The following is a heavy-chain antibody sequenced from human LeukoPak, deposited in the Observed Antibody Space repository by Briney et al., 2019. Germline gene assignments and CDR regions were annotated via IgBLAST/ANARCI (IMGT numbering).Heavy chain of an antibody. V-gene: IGHV4-34*01. CDR2: INHSGST. D-gene: IGHD3-10*01. Sequence: SETLSLTCTVSGGSISSYYWSWIRQPPGKGLEWIGEINHSGSTNYNPSLKSRVTISVDTSKNQFSLKLSSVTAADTAVYYCARGGTMVRGVRGLVDYWGQGTLVTVSS. CDR1: GGSISSYY. J-gene: IGHJ4*02. CDR3: ARGGTMVRGVRGLVDY.